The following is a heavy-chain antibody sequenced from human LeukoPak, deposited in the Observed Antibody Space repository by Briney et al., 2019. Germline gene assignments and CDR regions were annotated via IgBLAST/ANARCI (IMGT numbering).Heavy chain of an antibody. V-gene: IGHV4-34*01. CDR2: INHSGST. Sequence: SETLSLTCAVYGGSFSGYYWSWIRQPPGKGLEWIGEINHSGSTDYNPSLKSRGTISVDTSNNQFSLKLNSVTAADTAVYYCARITDRTIFGEIMHGFDVWGQGTPVTVSS. D-gene: IGHD3-3*01. CDR1: GGSFSGYY. J-gene: IGHJ3*01. CDR3: ARITDRTIFGEIMHGFDV.